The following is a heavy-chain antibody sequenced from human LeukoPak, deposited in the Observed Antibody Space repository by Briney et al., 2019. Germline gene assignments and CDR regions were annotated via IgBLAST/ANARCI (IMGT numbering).Heavy chain of an antibody. J-gene: IGHJ6*03. Sequence: PGGSLRLSGAASGFTFSGYSMNWVRQAPGKGLEWVSSISSSGSYIYYADSVKGRFTISIDNAKNSLYLQMNRLRAEDTAVYYCAKFEDDFWRGYPYYYYYYMDVWGKGTTVTVSS. CDR2: ISSSGSYI. CDR1: GFTFSGYS. D-gene: IGHD3-3*01. V-gene: IGHV3-21*01. CDR3: AKFEDDFWRGYPYYYYYYMDV.